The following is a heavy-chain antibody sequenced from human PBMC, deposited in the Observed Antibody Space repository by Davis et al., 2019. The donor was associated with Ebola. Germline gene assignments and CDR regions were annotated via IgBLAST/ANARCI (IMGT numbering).Heavy chain of an antibody. D-gene: IGHD3-3*01. V-gene: IGHV1-3*01. CDR1: GYTFTSYA. J-gene: IGHJ6*02. CDR3: AREADTIFGVVSVGMDV. Sequence: ASVKVSCKASGYTFTSYAMHWVRQAPGQRLEWMGWINAGNGNTKYSQKFQGRVTITRDTSASTAYMELSSLRSEDTAVYYCAREADTIFGVVSVGMDVWGQGTTVTVSS. CDR2: INAGNGNT.